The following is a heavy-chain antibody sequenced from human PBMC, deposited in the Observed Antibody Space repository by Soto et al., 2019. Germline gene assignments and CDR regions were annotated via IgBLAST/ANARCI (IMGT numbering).Heavy chain of an antibody. CDR2: IKTKSQGGTT. D-gene: IGHD6-19*01. V-gene: IGHV3-15*01. J-gene: IGHJ4*02. Sequence: EVQLVESGGGLVKPGESLRLSCAASGITLSNVWMNWVRQASGKGLEWVARIKTKSQGGTTDYAAPVKGRFTISRDESKNMLYLQMNSLKTEDTGVYYCADIAVSHTGDYWGQGTLVTVSS. CDR1: GITLSNVW. CDR3: ADIAVSHTGDY.